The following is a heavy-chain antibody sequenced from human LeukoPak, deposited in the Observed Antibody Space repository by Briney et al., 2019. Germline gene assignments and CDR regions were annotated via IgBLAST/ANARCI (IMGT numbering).Heavy chain of an antibody. CDR3: ARGGRVWFGELSGIDY. D-gene: IGHD3-10*01. CDR1: GYTFTSYG. J-gene: IGHJ4*02. CDR2: ISAYNGNT. V-gene: IGHV1-18*01. Sequence: GASVKVSCKASGYTFTSYGISWVRQAPGQGLEWMGWISAYNGNTNYAQRLQGRVTMTTDTSTSTAYMELRSLRSDDTAVYYCARGGRVWFGELSGIDYWGQGTLVTVSS.